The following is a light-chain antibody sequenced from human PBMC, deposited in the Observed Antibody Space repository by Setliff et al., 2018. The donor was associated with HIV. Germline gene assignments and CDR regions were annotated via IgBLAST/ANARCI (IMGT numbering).Light chain of an antibody. Sequence: QSALAQPASVSGSPGQSITISCTGTSSDVGGYNFVSWYRQHPGKAPKLMIYDVSKRPSGVSNRFSGSKSGSTASLTISGLQAEDEGDYYCSSYTTTITPYVFGTGTKVTVL. J-gene: IGLJ1*01. CDR2: DVS. CDR3: SSYTTTITPYV. CDR1: SSDVGGYNF. V-gene: IGLV2-14*03.